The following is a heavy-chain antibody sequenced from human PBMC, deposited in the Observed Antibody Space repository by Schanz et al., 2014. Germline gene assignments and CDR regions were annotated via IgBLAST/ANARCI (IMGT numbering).Heavy chain of an antibody. Sequence: QVQLVQSGVEVKKPGASVKVSCKASGYNFIGYYIHWVRQAPGQGLEWMGRINPNSGGTIYTQRFQGRVSLTRDTSISTAYMELNSLTSDDTAIYYCARDRAGASYYFNYWGQGSLVTVSS. V-gene: IGHV1-2*06. CDR3: ARDRAGASYYFNY. CDR2: INPNSGGT. D-gene: IGHD1-26*01. J-gene: IGHJ4*02. CDR1: GYNFIGYY.